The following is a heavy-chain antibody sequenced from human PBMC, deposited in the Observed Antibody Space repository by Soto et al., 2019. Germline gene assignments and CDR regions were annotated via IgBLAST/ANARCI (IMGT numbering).Heavy chain of an antibody. Sequence: QVQLQESGPGLVKPSQTLSLTCNVSGGSISSGGYYWSWIRQHPGKGLEGIGYIYYSGSTYYNPSLNGRVTISVDTSKNQFSLKLSSVTAADTAVYYCARDSERYFDLWGRGTLVTGSS. CDR1: GGSISSGGYY. CDR2: IYYSGST. J-gene: IGHJ2*01. CDR3: ARDSERYFDL. V-gene: IGHV4-31*03.